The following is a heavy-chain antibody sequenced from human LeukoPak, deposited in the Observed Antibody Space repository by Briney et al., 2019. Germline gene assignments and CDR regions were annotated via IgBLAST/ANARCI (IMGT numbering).Heavy chain of an antibody. Sequence: ASVKVSCKASGGTFSSYAISWVRQAPGQGLEWMGGIIPIFGTANYAQKLQGRVTMTTDTSTSTAYMELRSLRSDDTAVYYCARSEYGDYWGQGTLVTVSS. CDR2: IIPIFGTA. J-gene: IGHJ4*02. CDR3: ARSEYGDY. CDR1: GGTFSSYA. D-gene: IGHD2/OR15-2a*01. V-gene: IGHV1-69*05.